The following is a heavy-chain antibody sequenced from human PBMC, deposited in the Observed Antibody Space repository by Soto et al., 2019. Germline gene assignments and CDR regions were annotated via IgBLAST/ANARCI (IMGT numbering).Heavy chain of an antibody. CDR1: GYTFTSYY. Sequence: SVKVSCKASGYTFTSYYIHWVRQAPGQGLEWMGIINPSGGSTSYGQKFQGRVTMTRDTSTRTVYMELSSLRSEDTAVYYCARDRIPYYYDSSGYAGHDAFDIWGQGTMVTVSS. D-gene: IGHD3-22*01. CDR2: INPSGGST. CDR3: ARDRIPYYYDSSGYAGHDAFDI. V-gene: IGHV1-46*01. J-gene: IGHJ3*02.